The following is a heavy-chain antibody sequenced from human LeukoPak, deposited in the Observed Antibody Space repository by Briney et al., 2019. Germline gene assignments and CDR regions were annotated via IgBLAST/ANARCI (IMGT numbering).Heavy chain of an antibody. CDR3: ARALSSWGPVPFDY. D-gene: IGHD6-13*01. CDR2: INPNSGGT. J-gene: IGHJ4*02. V-gene: IGHV1-2*02. CDR1: GYTFAGYY. Sequence: ASVKVSCKASGYTFAGYYMHWVRQAPGQGLEWMGWINPNSGGTNYAQKFQGRVTMTRDTSISTAYMELSRLRSDDTAVYYCARALSSWGPVPFDYWGQGTLVTVSS.